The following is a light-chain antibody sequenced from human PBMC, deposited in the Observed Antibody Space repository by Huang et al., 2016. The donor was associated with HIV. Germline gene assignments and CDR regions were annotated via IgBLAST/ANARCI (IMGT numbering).Light chain of an antibody. CDR2: DAS. CDR3: QQRAIWPPIT. V-gene: IGKV3-11*01. J-gene: IGKJ5*01. CDR1: QSVSSY. Sequence: EVVLTQSPATLSLSPGERATLSCRASQSVSSYLARYQQKPGQAPRLLIYDASNRATGIPARFSGSGSGSDFTLTISSLEPEDFAIYYCQQRAIWPPITFGQGTRLDIK.